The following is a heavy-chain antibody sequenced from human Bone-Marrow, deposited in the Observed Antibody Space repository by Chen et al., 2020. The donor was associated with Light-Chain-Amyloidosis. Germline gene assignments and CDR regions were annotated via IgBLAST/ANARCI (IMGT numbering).Heavy chain of an antibody. Sequence: EVQLVESGGGLVQPGGSLRLSCAASGFTFSSYEMNWVRQAPGKGLEWVSYISSSGSTIYYADSVKGRFTISRDNAKNSLYLQMNSLRAEDMAVYYCARAKTGYSSGWLMGVVPDYWGQGTLVTVSS. D-gene: IGHD6-19*01. V-gene: IGHV3-48*03. J-gene: IGHJ4*02. CDR1: GFTFSSYE. CDR3: ARAKTGYSSGWLMGVVPDY. CDR2: ISSSGSTI.